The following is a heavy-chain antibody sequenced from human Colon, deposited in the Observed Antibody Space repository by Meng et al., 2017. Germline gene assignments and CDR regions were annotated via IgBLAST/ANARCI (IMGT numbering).Heavy chain of an antibody. D-gene: IGHD2-15*01. CDR3: ARGRVVVVASPSDY. J-gene: IGHJ4*02. V-gene: IGHV3-21*01. Sequence: EVQLVESGGGLVKPGGSLRLSCAASGFTFSSYSLNWVRQAPGKGLEWVSSISSSSSYADSVKGRFTISRDNAKNSLYLQMNSLRAEDTAVYYCARGRVVVVASPSDYWGQGTLVPSPQ. CDR2: ISSSSS. CDR1: GFTFSSYS.